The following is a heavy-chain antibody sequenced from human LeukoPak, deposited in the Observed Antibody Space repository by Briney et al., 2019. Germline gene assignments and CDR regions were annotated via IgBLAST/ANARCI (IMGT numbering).Heavy chain of an antibody. CDR1: GYSISSGYY. CDR2: IYHSGST. V-gene: IGHV4-38-2*02. CDR3: ARNYDFWSGYYTGGWFDP. J-gene: IGHJ5*02. D-gene: IGHD3-3*01. Sequence: SETLSLTCTVSGYSISSGYYWGWIRQPPGKGLEWIGSIYHSGSTYYNPSLKSRVTISVDTSKNQFSLKLSSVTAADTAVYYCARNYDFWSGYYTGGWFDPWGQGTLVTVSS.